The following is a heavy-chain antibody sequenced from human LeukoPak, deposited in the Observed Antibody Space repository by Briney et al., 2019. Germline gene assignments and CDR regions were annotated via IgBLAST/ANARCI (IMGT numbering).Heavy chain of an antibody. CDR3: ARLGGYSYGYSGAFDI. D-gene: IGHD5-18*01. CDR2: IYYSGST. CDR1: GGSISSGGYY. J-gene: IGHJ3*02. Sequence: SETLSLTCTVSGGSISSGGYYWSWIRQHPGKGLEWIGNIYYSGSTYYNPSLKSRVSISVDTSKKHFSLRLSSVTAADTAVYYCARLGGYSYGYSGAFDIWGQGTMVTVSS. V-gene: IGHV4-39*02.